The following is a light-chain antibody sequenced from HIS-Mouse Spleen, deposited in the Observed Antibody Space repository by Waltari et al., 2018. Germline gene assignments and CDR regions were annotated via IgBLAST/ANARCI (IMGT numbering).Light chain of an antibody. CDR1: QSVSSSY. CDR2: GAS. V-gene: IGKV3-20*01. J-gene: IGKJ4*01. CDR3: QQYGSSPPALT. Sequence: EIVLTPSPGTLSLSPGERATLSCRASQSVSSSYLAWYQQKPGQAPRLLIYGASSRATGIPDRFSGSGSGTDFTLTISRLEPEDFAVYYCQQYGSSPPALTFGGGTK.